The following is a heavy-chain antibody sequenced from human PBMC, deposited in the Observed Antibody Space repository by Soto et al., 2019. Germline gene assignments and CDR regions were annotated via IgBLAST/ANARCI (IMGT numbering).Heavy chain of an antibody. V-gene: IGHV4-59*01. CDR2: IYYSGST. CDR1: GGSISSYY. Sequence: QVQLQESGPGLVKPSETLSLTCTVSGGSISSYYWSWIRQPPGKGLEWIGYIYYSGSTNYNPSLKSRVTLSVDTSKNQFSLKLSSVTAADTAVYYCARNKANYYDSSGYPFGYYYGMDVWGQGTTVTVSS. CDR3: ARNKANYYDSSGYPFGYYYGMDV. D-gene: IGHD3-22*01. J-gene: IGHJ6*02.